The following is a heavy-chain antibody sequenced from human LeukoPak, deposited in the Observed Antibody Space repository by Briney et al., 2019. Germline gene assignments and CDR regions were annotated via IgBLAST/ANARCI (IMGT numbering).Heavy chain of an antibody. CDR3: SRGPACDSGWGSFDY. D-gene: IGHD5-12*01. J-gene: IGHJ4*02. CDR2: INPNNGDT. Sequence: ASVKVSCKTSGYSFTGYYMHWVRQAPGQGLEWMGWINPNNGDTKFARKFQGRVTMTRDTSISTAYMDLTRLTSDDTAMYFCSRGPACDSGWGSFDYWGQGTLVTVSS. CDR1: GYSFTGYY. V-gene: IGHV1-2*02.